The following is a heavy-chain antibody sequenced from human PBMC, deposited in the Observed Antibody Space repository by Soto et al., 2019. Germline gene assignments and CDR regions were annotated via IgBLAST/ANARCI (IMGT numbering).Heavy chain of an antibody. CDR2: IIPVLGVT. Sequence: QVQLVQSGAEMKRPGSSVKVSCQASGSTFSSYTVSWVRQAPGQGLEWMGRIIPVLGVTNYAQKFKGRVTITADKSKTTAYMELSSLRSGETAVYYCARRRYCGADCYSKYYYGMDVWGQGTTVTVSS. D-gene: IGHD2-21*02. CDR1: GSTFSSYT. V-gene: IGHV1-69*02. J-gene: IGHJ6*02. CDR3: ARRRYCGADCYSKYYYGMDV.